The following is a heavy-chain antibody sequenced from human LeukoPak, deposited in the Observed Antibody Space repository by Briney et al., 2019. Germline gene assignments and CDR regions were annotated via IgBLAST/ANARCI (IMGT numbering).Heavy chain of an antibody. J-gene: IGHJ4*02. CDR1: GFTFSSYE. Sequence: GGSLRLSCAASGFTFSSYEMNWVRQAPGKGLEWVSYISSSGSTIYYADSVKGRFTISRDNAKNSLYLQMNSLRAEDTAVYYCVRGGTGNGNYFDFWGQGTLVTVSS. V-gene: IGHV3-48*03. D-gene: IGHD1-1*01. CDR2: ISSSGSTI. CDR3: VRGGTGNGNYFDF.